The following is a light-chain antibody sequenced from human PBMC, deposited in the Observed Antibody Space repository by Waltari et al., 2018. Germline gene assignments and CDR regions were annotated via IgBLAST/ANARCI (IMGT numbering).Light chain of an antibody. V-gene: IGKV1D-13*01. CDR1: QGIRSA. J-gene: IGKJ3*01. CDR2: DAS. Sequence: AIQLTQSPSSLSASLGDRVTITCRTSQGIRSALAWYQQRPGKPPQFLIYDASTLHSGVPSRFSGSGSGTDFSRTINSLQPEDFATYDCQQYINYPFTFGPGTKVDIK. CDR3: QQYINYPFT.